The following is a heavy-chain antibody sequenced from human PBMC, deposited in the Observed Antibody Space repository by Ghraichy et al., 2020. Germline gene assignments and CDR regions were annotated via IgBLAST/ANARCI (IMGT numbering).Heavy chain of an antibody. CDR1: GFVFDAFW. V-gene: IGHV3-7*01. Sequence: GGSLRLSCAASGFVFDAFWMSWVRQAPGKGLEWVANIRRDGSEKFYVDSVKGRFTFSRDNARSSLNLLMNSLRVEDTAVYYCARCTGTRHGSLPPLGYWGQGTLVTVSS. CDR3: ARCTGTRHGSLPPLGY. J-gene: IGHJ4*02. D-gene: IGHD5-24*01. CDR2: IRRDGSEK.